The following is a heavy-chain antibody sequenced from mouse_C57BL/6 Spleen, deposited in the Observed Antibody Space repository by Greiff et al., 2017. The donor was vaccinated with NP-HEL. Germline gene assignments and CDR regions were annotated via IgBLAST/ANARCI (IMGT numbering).Heavy chain of an antibody. J-gene: IGHJ3*01. CDR1: GYAFSSSW. CDR2: IYPGDGDT. V-gene: IGHV1-82*01. Sequence: VQLVESGPELVKPGASVKISCKASGYAFSSSWMNWVKQRPGKGFEWIGRIYPGDGDTNYNGKFKGKATLTADKSSSTAYMQLSSLTSEDSAVYFCARSAYYGISAWFAYWGQGTLVTVSA. D-gene: IGHD2-10*01. CDR3: ARSAYYGISAWFAY.